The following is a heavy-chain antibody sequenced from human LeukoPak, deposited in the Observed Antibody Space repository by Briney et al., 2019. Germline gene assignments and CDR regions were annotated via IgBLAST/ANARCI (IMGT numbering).Heavy chain of an antibody. J-gene: IGHJ3*02. CDR2: IDPSGGNT. Sequence: ASVKVSCKASGNTFTTYYMNWVRPAPGQGLEWMGIIDPSGGNTAYAQKFQGRVTMTRDMSTSTVYMELSSLRSEDTAVYYCARDLPYCTRASCFPDAFHIWGQGTMVTVSS. V-gene: IGHV1-46*01. CDR3: ARDLPYCTRASCFPDAFHI. CDR1: GNTFTTYY. D-gene: IGHD2-2*01.